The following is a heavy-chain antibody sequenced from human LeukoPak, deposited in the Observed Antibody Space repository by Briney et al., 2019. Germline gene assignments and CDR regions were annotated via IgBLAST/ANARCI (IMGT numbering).Heavy chain of an antibody. D-gene: IGHD1-14*01. J-gene: IGHJ3*02. CDR2: ISSNGGST. CDR1: GFSFSRYA. V-gene: IGHV3-64*01. Sequence: GGSLRLSCAASGFSFSRYAMHWVRQAPGKGLEYVSAISSNGGSTYYANSVKGRFIISRDNSKNTLYLQMNGLRVEDTAVYYCAKDLSVVNRALDMWGQGTMVTVSS. CDR3: AKDLSVVNRALDM.